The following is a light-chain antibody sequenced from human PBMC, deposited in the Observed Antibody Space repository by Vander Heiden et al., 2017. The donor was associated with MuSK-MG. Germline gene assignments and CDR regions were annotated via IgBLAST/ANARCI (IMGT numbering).Light chain of an antibody. CDR2: GGS. CDR1: QSVLYSSNNKNY. V-gene: IGKV4-1*01. CDR3: RQDESKSKT. Sequence: DIVMTQSPDSLAVSLGARATINCKSSQSVLYSSNNKNYLAWYQQKPGQPPKLLMYGGSTRESGVPDRFSGHGPGRDFTLTISSLKGEDVAVYYSRQDESKSKTSGEGTKVEIK. J-gene: IGKJ2*01.